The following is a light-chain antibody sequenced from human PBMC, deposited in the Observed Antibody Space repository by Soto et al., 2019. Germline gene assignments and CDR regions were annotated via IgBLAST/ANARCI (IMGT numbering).Light chain of an antibody. J-gene: IGKJ3*01. CDR1: QSVAGNY. V-gene: IGKV3-20*01. CDR2: GAT. CDR3: QQYSTSFT. Sequence: IVLTQSPGTLSLSPGDRATLSCGASQSVAGNYLVWYQQKPGQAPRLLIYGATTRASGIPDRFSGSGSGTDFTLTISRLEPEDCAVYYCQQYSTSFTFGPGTTVDI.